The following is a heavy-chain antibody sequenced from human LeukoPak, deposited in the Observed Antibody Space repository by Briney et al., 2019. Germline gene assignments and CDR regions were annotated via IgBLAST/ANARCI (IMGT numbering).Heavy chain of an antibody. V-gene: IGHV3-7*01. D-gene: IGHD3-22*01. CDR3: ARYYYDSSGYYWDLEYYFDY. CDR2: IKQDGSEK. Sequence: PGGSLRLSCAASGFTFSSYWMSWVRQAPGKGLEWVADIKQDGSEKYYVDSVKGRFTISRDNAKNSLYLQMNSLRAEDTAVYYCARYYYDSSGYYWDLEYYFDYWGQGTLVTVSS. J-gene: IGHJ4*02. CDR1: GFTFSSYW.